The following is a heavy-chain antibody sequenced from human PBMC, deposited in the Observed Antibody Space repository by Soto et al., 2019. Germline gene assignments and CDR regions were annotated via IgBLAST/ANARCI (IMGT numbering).Heavy chain of an antibody. CDR3: ARDAAGSYEGSPQNELKKNNYYGMDV. Sequence: GGSLRLSCAASGFNFSSYSMNWVRQAPGKGLEWVSSISSSSSYIYYAASVEGRFTISRDNAKNSLYLQMNSRRAEDTAVYYCARDAAGSYEGSPQNELKKNNYYGMDVWGRGTTVTVSS. CDR2: ISSSSSYI. D-gene: IGHD3-10*01. CDR1: GFNFSSYS. V-gene: IGHV3-21*01. J-gene: IGHJ6*02.